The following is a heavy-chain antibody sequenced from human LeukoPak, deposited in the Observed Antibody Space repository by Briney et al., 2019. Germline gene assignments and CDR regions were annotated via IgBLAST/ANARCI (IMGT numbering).Heavy chain of an antibody. CDR2: ISSSGSTI. Sequence: GGSLRLSCAASGFTFSTYGMHWVRQAPGKGLEWVSYISSSGSTIYYADSVKGRFTISRDNAKNSLYLQMNSLRAEDTAVYYCARTTVVWNYGVKTNWFDPWGQGTLVTVSS. CDR3: ARTTVVWNYGVKTNWFDP. D-gene: IGHD1-7*01. CDR1: GFTFSTYG. J-gene: IGHJ5*02. V-gene: IGHV3-48*04.